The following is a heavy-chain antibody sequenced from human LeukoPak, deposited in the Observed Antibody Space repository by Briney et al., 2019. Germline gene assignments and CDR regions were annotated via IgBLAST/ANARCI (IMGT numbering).Heavy chain of an antibody. V-gene: IGHV3-23*01. CDR3: VREYCGGDCYTAF. Sequence: GGSLRLSCAASGFTFSSYAMSWVRQAPGKGLEWVSSISGSGGSIYYADSVKGRFTISRDNSKSTLYLQMNSLRAEDTALYYCVREYCGGDCYTAFWGKGTLVTVS. J-gene: IGHJ4*02. CDR1: GFTFSSYA. CDR2: ISGSGGSI. D-gene: IGHD2-21*02.